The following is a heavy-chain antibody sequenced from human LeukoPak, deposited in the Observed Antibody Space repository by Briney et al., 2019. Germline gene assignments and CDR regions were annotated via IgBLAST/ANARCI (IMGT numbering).Heavy chain of an antibody. CDR1: GGSFSGYY. CDR2: INHSGST. Sequence: SETLSLTCAVYGGSFSGYYWSWIRQPPGKGLEWIGEINHSGSTNYNPSLKSRVTLSVDTSKNQFSLKLSSVTAADTAVYYCARAGWFGELLAPIYFDYWGQGTLVTVSS. CDR3: ARAGWFGELLAPIYFDY. J-gene: IGHJ4*02. V-gene: IGHV4-34*01. D-gene: IGHD3-10*01.